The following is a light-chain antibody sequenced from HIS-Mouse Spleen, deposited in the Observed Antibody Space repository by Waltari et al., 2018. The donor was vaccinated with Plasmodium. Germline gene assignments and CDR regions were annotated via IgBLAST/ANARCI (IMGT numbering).Light chain of an antibody. Sequence: SYELTQPPSVSVSPGQTARITCSGDALPKKYAYWYQQKSGQAPVLVIYEDSKRAAGNPRRFSGSSSGTMATLTISGTQVEDEADYYCYSTDSSGNHRVFGGGTKLTVL. J-gene: IGLJ3*02. V-gene: IGLV3-10*01. CDR2: EDS. CDR3: YSTDSSGNHRV. CDR1: ALPKKY.